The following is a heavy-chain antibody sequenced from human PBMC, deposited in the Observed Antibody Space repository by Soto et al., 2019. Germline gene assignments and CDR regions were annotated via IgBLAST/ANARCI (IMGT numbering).Heavy chain of an antibody. Sequence: SETLSLTCAVYGGSFSGYYWSWIRQPPGKGLEWIGEINHSGSTNYNPTLKSRVTISVDTSKNQFSLKLSSVTAADTAVYYCARVKIKPQRYCSSTSCRSQSRLIYYFDYWGQGTLVTVSS. D-gene: IGHD2-2*01. V-gene: IGHV4-34*01. J-gene: IGHJ4*02. CDR2: INHSGST. CDR1: GGSFSGYY. CDR3: ARVKIKPQRYCSSTSCRSQSRLIYYFDY.